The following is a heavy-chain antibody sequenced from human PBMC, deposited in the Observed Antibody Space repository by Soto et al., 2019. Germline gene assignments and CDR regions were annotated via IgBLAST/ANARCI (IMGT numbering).Heavy chain of an antibody. Sequence: QVQLQESGPGLVKPSQTLSLTCTVSGGSISSGGYYWSWIRQHPGKGLEWIGYIYYSGSTYYNPSRKSRVTISVDTSKNQCSLKLSSVTAADTAVYYCARGYSYGYVDYWGQGTLVTVSS. J-gene: IGHJ4*02. V-gene: IGHV4-31*03. CDR3: ARGYSYGYVDY. CDR2: IYYSGST. D-gene: IGHD5-18*01. CDR1: GGSISSGGYY.